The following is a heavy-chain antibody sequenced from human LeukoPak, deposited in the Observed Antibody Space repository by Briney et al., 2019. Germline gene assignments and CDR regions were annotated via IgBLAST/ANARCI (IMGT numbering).Heavy chain of an antibody. J-gene: IGHJ3*02. D-gene: IGHD1-26*01. CDR1: GDSVSSNSAA. V-gene: IGHV6-1*01. CDR2: TYYRSKWYN. Sequence: SQTLSLTCAISGDSVSSNSAAWNWLRQSPSRGLEWLGRTYYRSKWYNDYAVSVKSLITINPDTSKNQFSLQLNSVTPEDTAVYYCARGRWELLGDAFDTWGQGTMVTVSS. CDR3: ARGRWELLGDAFDT.